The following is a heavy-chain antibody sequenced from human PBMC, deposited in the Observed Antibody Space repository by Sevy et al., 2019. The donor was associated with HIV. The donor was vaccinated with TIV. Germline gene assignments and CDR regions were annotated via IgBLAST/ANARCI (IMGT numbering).Heavy chain of an antibody. V-gene: IGHV3-49*03. D-gene: IGHD3-16*01. CDR1: GFTFGDYA. J-gene: IGHJ6*02. CDR3: TRVLGTISPYYYYGMDV. CDR2: VSSKTYGGTT. Sequence: GGSLRLSCTASGFTFGDYAMSWCRLAPGKGLEWVGFVSSKTYGGTTEYAASAKGRFTISRDDSKSIAYLQMNSLKTEDTAVYYCTRVLGTISPYYYYGMDVWGQGTTVTVSS.